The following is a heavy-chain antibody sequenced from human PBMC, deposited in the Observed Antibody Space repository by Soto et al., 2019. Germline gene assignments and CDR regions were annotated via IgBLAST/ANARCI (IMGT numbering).Heavy chain of an antibody. J-gene: IGHJ4*02. D-gene: IGHD1-26*01. Sequence: EVQLVESGGGLVQPGGSLRLSCAASGFTFSSYSMTWVRQAPGKGLEWVSYIGKSSSPIFYADSVRGRFFSSRDNAKNSLYLQMNSLRDVDTAVYSCARDSGRGGADDYWGQGTLVTVSS. V-gene: IGHV3-48*02. CDR1: GFTFSSYS. CDR2: IGKSSSPI. CDR3: ARDSGRGGADDY.